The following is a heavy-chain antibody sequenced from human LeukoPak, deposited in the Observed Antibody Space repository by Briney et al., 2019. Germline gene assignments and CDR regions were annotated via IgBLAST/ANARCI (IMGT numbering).Heavy chain of an antibody. CDR1: EYTFTSNY. CDR3: ARDDAHFGVVIPLYYYYYGMDV. CDR2: INPNDDTT. V-gene: IGHV1-46*01. J-gene: IGHJ6*02. D-gene: IGHD3-3*01. Sequence: GASVKVSCKASEYTFTSNYMHWVRQAPGQGLEWMGIINPNDDTTSYAQKFQGRVTMARDTSTSTVYMDLSSLRSGDTAVYYCARDDAHFGVVIPLYYYYYGMDVWGQGTTVTVSS.